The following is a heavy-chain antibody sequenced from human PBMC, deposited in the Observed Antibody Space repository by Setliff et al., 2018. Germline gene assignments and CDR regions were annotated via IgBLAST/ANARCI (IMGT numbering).Heavy chain of an antibody. D-gene: IGHD1-26*01. V-gene: IGHV4-39*01. CDR3: AEGGVGATNVYYFDY. CDR1: GGSISSSSYY. J-gene: IGHJ4*02. Sequence: SETLSLTCTVSGGSISSSSYYWGWIRQPPGKGLEWIGSIYYSGSTYYNPSLKSRVTISVDTSKNQFSLKLSSVTAADTAVYYCAEGGVGATNVYYFDYWGQGTLVTVSS. CDR2: IYYSGST.